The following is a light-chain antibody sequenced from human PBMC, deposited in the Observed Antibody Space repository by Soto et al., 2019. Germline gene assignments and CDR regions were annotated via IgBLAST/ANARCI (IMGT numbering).Light chain of an antibody. Sequence: QSALTQPPSASGSPGQSVTISCTGTSSDVGGYNYVSWYQQHPGKAPKLMIYEVSKRPSGVPDRFSGSKSGNTASLTVSGLQAEYEAEYYCSSYAGSNHVVFGGGTTLTVL. CDR2: EVS. CDR3: SSYAGSNHVV. V-gene: IGLV2-8*01. J-gene: IGLJ2*01. CDR1: SSDVGGYNY.